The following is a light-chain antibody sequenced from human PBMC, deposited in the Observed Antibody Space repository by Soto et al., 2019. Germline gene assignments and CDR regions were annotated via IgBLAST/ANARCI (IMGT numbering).Light chain of an antibody. CDR2: GAS. V-gene: IGKV3D-15*01. J-gene: IGKJ1*01. Sequence: IVLTQSPGTLSLSPGERATLSCRASQSVSNNYLAWYQQKPGQAPRLLIYGASNRATGIPARFSGSGSGTEFTLTISSLQSEDFAVYYCQQYNNWPPTTFGQGTKVDI. CDR3: QQYNNWPPTT. CDR1: QSVSNN.